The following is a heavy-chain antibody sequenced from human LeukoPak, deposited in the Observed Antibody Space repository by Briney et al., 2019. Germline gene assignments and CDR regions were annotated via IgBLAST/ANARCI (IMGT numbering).Heavy chain of an antibody. Sequence: SETLSLTCAVYGGSFGGYYWSWIRQPPGKGLEWIGEINHSGSTNYNPSLKSRVTISVDTSKNQFSLKLSSVTAADTAVYYCARPTTNPRKYYMDVWGKGTTVTVSS. CDR3: ARPTTNPRKYYMDV. V-gene: IGHV4-34*01. CDR2: INHSGST. J-gene: IGHJ6*03. CDR1: GGSFGGYY. D-gene: IGHD4-11*01.